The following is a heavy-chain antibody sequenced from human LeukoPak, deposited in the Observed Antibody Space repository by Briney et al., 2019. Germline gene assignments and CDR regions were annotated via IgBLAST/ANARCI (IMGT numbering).Heavy chain of an antibody. J-gene: IGHJ6*02. CDR1: GGTFSSYA. V-gene: IGHV1-69*04. CDR2: IIPIFGIA. Sequence: SVKVSCKASGGTFSSYAISWVRQAPGQGLKWMGRIIPIFGIANYAQKFQGRVTITADKSTSTAYMELSSLRSEDTAVYYCAREYTMVRENYYYGMDVWGQGTTVTVSS. D-gene: IGHD3-10*01. CDR3: AREYTMVRENYYYGMDV.